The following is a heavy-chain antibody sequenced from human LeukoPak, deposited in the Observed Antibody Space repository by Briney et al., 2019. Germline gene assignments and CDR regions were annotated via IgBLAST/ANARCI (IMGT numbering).Heavy chain of an antibody. Sequence: ASVKVSCKASGYTFTSNDINWVRQAPGQGPQWMGWINPKSGDSGYAQKFRGRVTITRDTSISTAYMELSSLRSDDTAVYYCARGQWELLRPIDYWGQGTLVTVSS. CDR2: INPKSGDS. J-gene: IGHJ4*02. CDR1: GYTFTSND. D-gene: IGHD1-26*01. CDR3: ARGQWELLRPIDY. V-gene: IGHV1-8*03.